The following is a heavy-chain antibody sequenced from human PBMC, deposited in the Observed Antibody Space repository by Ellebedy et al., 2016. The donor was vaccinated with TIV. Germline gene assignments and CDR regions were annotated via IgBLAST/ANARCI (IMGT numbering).Heavy chain of an antibody. CDR2: ISGSGGST. V-gene: IGHV3-23*01. CDR3: ARVYCGGDY. J-gene: IGHJ4*02. CDR1: GFTFSSYA. Sequence: GGSLRLSXAASGFTFSSYAMSWARQALGKGLEWVSAISGSGGSTYYVASVKGRFTISRDNSKSTLYLQMNSLRAEDTAVYYCARVYCGGDYWGQGTLVTVSS. D-gene: IGHD2-21*01.